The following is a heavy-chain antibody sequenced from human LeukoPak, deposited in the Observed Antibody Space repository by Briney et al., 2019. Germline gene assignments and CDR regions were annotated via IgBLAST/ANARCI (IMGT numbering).Heavy chain of an antibody. Sequence: GGSLRLSCAASGFTFDDYAMHWVRQAPGKGLEWVSGISWNSGSIGYADSVKGRFTISRDNAKNSLYLQMNSLRAEDTALYYCAKGRSNTYYDFWSDYYGWFDPWGQGTLVTVSS. CDR2: ISWNSGSI. CDR3: AKGRSNTYYDFWSDYYGWFDP. CDR1: GFTFDDYA. V-gene: IGHV3-9*01. J-gene: IGHJ5*02. D-gene: IGHD3-3*01.